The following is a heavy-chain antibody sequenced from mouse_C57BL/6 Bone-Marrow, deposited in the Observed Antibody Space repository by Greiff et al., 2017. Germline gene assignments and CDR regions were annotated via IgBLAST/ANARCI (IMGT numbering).Heavy chain of an antibody. CDR1: GFNIKDDY. CDR3: TTGGYFDV. J-gene: IGHJ1*03. Sequence: EVQLQESGAELVRPGASVKLSCTASGFNIKDDYMHWVKQRPEQGLEWIGWIDPENGDTEYASNFQGKATITADTSSNTAYLQLSSLTSEDTAVYYCTTGGYFDVWGTGTTVTVSS. CDR2: IDPENGDT. V-gene: IGHV14-4*01.